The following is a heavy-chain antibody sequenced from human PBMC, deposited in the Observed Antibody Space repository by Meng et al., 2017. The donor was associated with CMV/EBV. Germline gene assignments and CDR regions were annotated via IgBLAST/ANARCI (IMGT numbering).Heavy chain of an antibody. Sequence: SETLSLTCTVSGGSISSYYWSWIRQPPGKGLEWIGYIYYSGSTNYNPSLKSRVTISVDTSKNQFSLKLSSVTAVDTAVYYCATSSYDYVWGSYRSGDYYGMDVWGQGTTVTVSS. D-gene: IGHD3-16*02. J-gene: IGHJ6*02. V-gene: IGHV4-59*01. CDR2: IYYSGST. CDR1: GGSISSYY. CDR3: ATSSYDYVWGSYRSGDYYGMDV.